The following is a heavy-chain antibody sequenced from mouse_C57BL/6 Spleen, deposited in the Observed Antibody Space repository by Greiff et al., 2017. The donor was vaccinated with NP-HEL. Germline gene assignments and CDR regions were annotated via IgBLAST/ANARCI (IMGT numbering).Heavy chain of an antibody. CDR2: INPSSGYT. J-gene: IGHJ3*01. Sequence: VQLQQSGAELAKPGASVKLSCKASGYTFTSYWMHWVKQRPGQGLEWIGYINPSSGYTKYNQKFKDKATLTADKSSSTAYMQLSSLTYEDAAVYYCARERSDYDVCPWFAYWGQGTLVTVSA. V-gene: IGHV1-7*01. D-gene: IGHD2-4*01. CDR1: GYTFTSYW. CDR3: ARERSDYDVCPWFAY.